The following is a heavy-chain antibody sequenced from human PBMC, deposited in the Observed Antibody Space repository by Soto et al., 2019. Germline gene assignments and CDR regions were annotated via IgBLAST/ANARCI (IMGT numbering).Heavy chain of an antibody. J-gene: IGHJ5*02. D-gene: IGHD2-15*01. CDR3: ARAPPVVAATKRFDP. CDR2: INHSGST. Sequence: QVQLQQWGAGLLKPSETLSLTCAVYGGSFSGYYWSWIRQPPGKGLEWIGEINHSGSTNYNPSLTSRVTRTVDTSKNQCSLKLSSVTAADTAVYYCARAPPVVAATKRFDPWGQGTLVTVSS. V-gene: IGHV4-34*01. CDR1: GGSFSGYY.